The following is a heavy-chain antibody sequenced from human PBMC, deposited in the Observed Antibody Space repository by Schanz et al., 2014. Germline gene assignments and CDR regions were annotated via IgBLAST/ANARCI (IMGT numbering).Heavy chain of an antibody. CDR1: GYTFTSYY. V-gene: IGHV1-18*04. Sequence: QVQLVQSGAEVKKPGASVKVSCEASGYTFTSYYIHWFRQAPGQGLEWMGWISVYHGHTNYAEKVHGRVTMTTDTSTSTAYMELRNVRYDDTAMYYCARDGEAAAGCDYWGQGTLVTVSS. D-gene: IGHD6-13*01. J-gene: IGHJ4*02. CDR2: ISVYHGHT. CDR3: ARDGEAAAGCDY.